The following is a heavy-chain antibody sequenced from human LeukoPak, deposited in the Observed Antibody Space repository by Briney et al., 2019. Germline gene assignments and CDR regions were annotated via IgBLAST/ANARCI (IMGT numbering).Heavy chain of an antibody. CDR2: VSGSGGTT. CDR3: ATSAGWYNYFVMAV. CDR1: GFTFSSSA. J-gene: IGHJ6*02. Sequence: PTGGSLRLSCAASGFTFSSSAMNWVRQAPGKGLEWVSTVSGSGGTTHYAESVKGRFTISRDNSKSTLYLQMNSLRAEDTALYYCATSAGWYNYFVMAVWGQGTTVTVSS. D-gene: IGHD2-15*01. V-gene: IGHV3-23*01.